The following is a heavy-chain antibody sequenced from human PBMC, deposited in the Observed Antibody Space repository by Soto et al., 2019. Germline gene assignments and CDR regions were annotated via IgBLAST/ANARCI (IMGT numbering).Heavy chain of an antibody. J-gene: IGHJ5*02. D-gene: IGHD2-2*02. CDR3: ARDHCTTASCYTVWFDP. Sequence: DVQLVESGGDLVQPGGSLRLSCAASGSTFSNHWVHWVRQAPGKGLVWVSRISSDGTTTNYADSVKGRFTVSRDNAENTLYLQMNSLRGEDTAVYYCARDHCTTASCYTVWFDPWGQGTLVTVSS. CDR2: ISSDGTTT. V-gene: IGHV3-74*01. CDR1: GSTFSNHW.